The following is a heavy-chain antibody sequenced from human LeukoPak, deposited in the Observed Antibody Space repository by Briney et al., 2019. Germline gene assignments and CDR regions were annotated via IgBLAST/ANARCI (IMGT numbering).Heavy chain of an antibody. Sequence: ETLSLTCTVSGGSISSSSYYWGWIRQAPGKGLEWVSAISGSGGSTYYADSVKGRFTISRDNSKNTLYLQMNSLRAEDTAVYYCAKEYYDFWSGYPHDYWGQGTLVTVSS. D-gene: IGHD3-3*01. CDR3: AKEYYDFWSGYPHDY. V-gene: IGHV3-23*01. CDR1: GGSISSSSYY. CDR2: ISGSGGST. J-gene: IGHJ4*02.